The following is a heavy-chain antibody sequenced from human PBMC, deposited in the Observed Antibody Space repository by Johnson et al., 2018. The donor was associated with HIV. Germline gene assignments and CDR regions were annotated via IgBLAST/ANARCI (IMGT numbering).Heavy chain of an antibody. CDR2: INWNGGST. D-gene: IGHD6-6*01. CDR3: TKDLYLGLWDSTSSRGFDV. J-gene: IGHJ3*01. V-gene: IGHV3-20*04. Sequence: VQLVESGGGLVKPGGSLRLYCAASGFTFDDYGMSWVRQAPGKGLELVSGINWNGGSTGYAASVQGRFPISRDNAKTSLFLHMNSRRPEVTALYYCTKDLYLGLWDSTSSRGFDVWGQGTMVTVSS. CDR1: GFTFDDYG.